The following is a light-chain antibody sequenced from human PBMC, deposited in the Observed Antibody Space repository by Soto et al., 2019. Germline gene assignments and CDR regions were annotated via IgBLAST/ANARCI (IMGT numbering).Light chain of an antibody. CDR3: QQYKNWPL. V-gene: IGKV3-15*01. CDR1: HSVNSH. J-gene: IGKJ5*01. Sequence: VMTQSPATLSVSPVERVTLSCRTSHSVNSHVAWYQQKPGQAPRLLLYGASTRATGIPVRFSGSGFGTEFTLTISSLQSEDFAVYYCQQYKNWPLFGQGTRLEIK. CDR2: GAS.